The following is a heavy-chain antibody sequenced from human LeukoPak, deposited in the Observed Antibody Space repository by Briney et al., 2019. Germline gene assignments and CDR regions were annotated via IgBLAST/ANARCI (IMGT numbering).Heavy chain of an antibody. D-gene: IGHD3-3*01. Sequence: PGGSLRLSCAASGFTFSSYGMHWVRQAPGKGLEWVAFIRYDGSNKYYADSVKGRFTISRDNSKNTLYLQMNSLRAEDTAVYYCAIRITIFGGPPDYWGQGTLVTVSS. V-gene: IGHV3-30*02. CDR3: AIRITIFGGPPDY. CDR1: GFTFSSYG. J-gene: IGHJ4*02. CDR2: IRYDGSNK.